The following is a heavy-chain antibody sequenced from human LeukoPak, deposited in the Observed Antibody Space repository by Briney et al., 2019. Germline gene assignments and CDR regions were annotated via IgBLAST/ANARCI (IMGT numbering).Heavy chain of an antibody. Sequence: SETLSLTCAVYGGSFSGYYWSWIRQPPGKGLEWIGEISHSGSTNYNPSLKSRVTISVDTSKNQFSLKLSSVTAADTAVYYCARGGRRRWLVPELDYWGQGTLVTVSS. D-gene: IGHD5-24*01. V-gene: IGHV4-34*01. J-gene: IGHJ4*02. CDR1: GGSFSGYY. CDR3: ARGGRRRWLVPELDY. CDR2: ISHSGST.